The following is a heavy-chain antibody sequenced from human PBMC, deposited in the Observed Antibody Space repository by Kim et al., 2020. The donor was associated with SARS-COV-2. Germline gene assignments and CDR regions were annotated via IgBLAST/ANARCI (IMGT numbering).Heavy chain of an antibody. Sequence: TTYAGSVRGRFTISRDIAKTTLFLQMNSLRADDTAVYYCARDLSGGVDSWGQGTLVTVSS. CDR3: ARDLSGGVDS. J-gene: IGHJ4*02. V-gene: IGHV3-74*01. D-gene: IGHD1-26*01. CDR2: T.